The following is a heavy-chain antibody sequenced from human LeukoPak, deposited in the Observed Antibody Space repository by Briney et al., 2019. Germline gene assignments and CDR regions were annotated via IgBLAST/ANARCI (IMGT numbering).Heavy chain of an antibody. J-gene: IGHJ4*02. Sequence: GGSLRLSCAASGFTFSDSYMSWIRQAPGKGLEWVSYNSSSSSDTNYADSVKGRFTISRDNAKNSLYLQMNSLRAEDTAVYYCARGSRTIELGDDYWGQGTLVTVSS. CDR2: NSSSSSDT. CDR3: ARGSRTIELGDDY. D-gene: IGHD5-24*01. V-gene: IGHV3-11*06. CDR1: GFTFSDSY.